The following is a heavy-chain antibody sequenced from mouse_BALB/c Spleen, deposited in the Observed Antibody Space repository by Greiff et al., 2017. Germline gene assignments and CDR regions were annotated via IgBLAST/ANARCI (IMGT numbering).Heavy chain of an antibody. CDR1: GFTFSDYY. J-gene: IGHJ4*01. CDR3: ARGVRYAMDY. Sequence: EVQVVESGGGLVKPGGSLKLSCAASGFTFSDYYMYWVRQTPEKRLEWVATISDGGSYTYYPDSVKGRFTISRDNAKNNLYLQMSSLKSEDTAMYYCARGVRYAMDYWGQGTSVTVSS. D-gene: IGHD5-1*01. V-gene: IGHV5-4*02. CDR2: ISDGGSYT.